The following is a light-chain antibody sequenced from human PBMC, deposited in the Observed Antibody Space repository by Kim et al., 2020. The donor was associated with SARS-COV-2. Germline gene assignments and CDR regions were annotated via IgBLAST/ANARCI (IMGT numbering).Light chain of an antibody. CDR2: DEA. V-gene: IGKV3-11*01. CDR1: RRVSSY. Sequence: PAERATPPCSGTRRVSSYFAWSQQKPGQAPRLLIYDEANRAAGIPARISGSGSGTDFTPPISSLEPEDFAVYYCQQRSNWPQLTFGGGTKVDIK. J-gene: IGKJ4*01. CDR3: QQRSNWPQLT.